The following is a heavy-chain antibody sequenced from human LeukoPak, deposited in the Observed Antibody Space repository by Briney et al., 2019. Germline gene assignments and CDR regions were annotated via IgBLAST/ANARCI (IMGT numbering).Heavy chain of an antibody. D-gene: IGHD4-23*01. CDR1: GDSISSSSYF. J-gene: IGHJ4*02. CDR2: VYDSGSP. Sequence: SETLSLTCTVSGDSISSSSYFWGWIRQPPGKGLEWIGSVYDSGSPYYNPSLKGRVTIAVDTYKKQFSLTLSSVTAADTAVYYCARLPLSGGTLYYLDYWGQGTLVTVAS. V-gene: IGHV4-39*01. CDR3: ARLPLSGGTLYYLDY.